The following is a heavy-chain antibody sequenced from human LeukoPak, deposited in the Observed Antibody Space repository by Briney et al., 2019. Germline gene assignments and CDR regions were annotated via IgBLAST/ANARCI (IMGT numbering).Heavy chain of an antibody. CDR3: VGCSCGSCYIDY. D-gene: IGHD2-15*01. Sequence: SETLSLTCTVSGGSISSGSYYWSWIRQPAGKGLEWIGRIYTSGSTNYNPSLKSRVTISVDTSKNQFSLKLSSVTAADTAVYYCVGCSCGSCYIDYWGQGTLVTVSS. CDR2: IYTSGST. J-gene: IGHJ4*02. V-gene: IGHV4-61*02. CDR1: GGSISSGSYY.